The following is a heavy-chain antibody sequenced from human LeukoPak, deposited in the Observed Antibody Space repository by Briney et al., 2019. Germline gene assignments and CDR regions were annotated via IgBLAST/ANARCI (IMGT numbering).Heavy chain of an antibody. V-gene: IGHV4-59*08. J-gene: IGHJ3*02. CDR1: GGSISSYY. CDR3: ARHYHDAFDI. CDR2: IYYSGST. D-gene: IGHD3-16*02. Sequence: SETLSLTCTVSGGSISSYYWSWIRQPPGKGLEWIGYIYYSGSTNYNPSLKSRVTISVDTSKDQFSLKLSSVTAADTAVYYCARHYHDAFDIWGQGTMVTVSS.